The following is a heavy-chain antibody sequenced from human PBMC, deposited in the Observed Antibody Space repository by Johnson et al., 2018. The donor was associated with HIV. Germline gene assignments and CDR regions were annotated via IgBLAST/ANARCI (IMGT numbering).Heavy chain of an antibody. CDR1: GFTLTNAW. CDR3: AADQAGDYVWGNYRYAFDI. J-gene: IGHJ3*02. CDR2: FRNRTDGGTT. D-gene: IGHD3-16*02. V-gene: IGHV3-15*01. Sequence: VQLVASGGGLVKPGGSLKLSCAASGFTLTNAWMSWVRQAPGKWLEWLGHFRNRTDGGTTDYAAPVQGRFTISTDDSRNTLYLEMNSLKTEDTAMYYCAADQAGDYVWGNYRYAFDIWGQGTMVTVSS.